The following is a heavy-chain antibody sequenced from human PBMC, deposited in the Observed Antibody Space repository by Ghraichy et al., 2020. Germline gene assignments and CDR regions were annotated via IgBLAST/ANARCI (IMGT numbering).Heavy chain of an antibody. CDR3: EMVSRFPALESV. D-gene: IGHD2-8*01. V-gene: IGHV4-31*03. CDR1: GGSISSGGYY. J-gene: IGHJ6*02. CDR2: IYYSGST. Sequence: SETLSLTCTVSGGSISSGGYYWSWIRQHPGKGLEWIGYIYYSGSTYYNPSLKSRVTISVDTSKNQFSLKLSSVTAADTAVYYCEMVSRFPALESVWGQGTTVTVSS.